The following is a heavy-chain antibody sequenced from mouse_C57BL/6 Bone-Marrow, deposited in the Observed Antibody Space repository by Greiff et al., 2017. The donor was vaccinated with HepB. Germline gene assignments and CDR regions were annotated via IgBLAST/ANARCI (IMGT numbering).Heavy chain of an antibody. CDR1: GFTFTDYY. D-gene: IGHD1-1*01. Sequence: EVQGVESGGGLVQPGGSLSLSCAASGFTFTDYYMSWVRQPPGKALEWLGFIRNKANGYTTEYSASVKGRFTISRDNSQSILYLQMNALRAEDSATYYCARDYGSSYWYFDVWGTGTTVTVSS. J-gene: IGHJ1*03. CDR2: IRNKANGYTT. CDR3: ARDYGSSYWYFDV. V-gene: IGHV7-3*01.